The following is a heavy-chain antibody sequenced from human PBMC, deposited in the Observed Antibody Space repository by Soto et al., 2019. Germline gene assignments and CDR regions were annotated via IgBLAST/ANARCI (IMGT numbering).Heavy chain of an antibody. V-gene: IGHV1-69*11. CDR3: VRSHCSSTSCYAIARWFDP. J-gene: IGHJ5*02. CDR1: GYSFTGNS. CDR2: INPNNGRT. Sequence: SVKVSCKASGYSFTGNSMHWVRQAPGQGLEWMGRINPNNGRTNYVQKFQGRVTITADDSTSTAYMELSSLRSEDTAVYYFVRSHCSSTSCYAIARWFDPWGQGTLVTVSS. D-gene: IGHD2-2*01.